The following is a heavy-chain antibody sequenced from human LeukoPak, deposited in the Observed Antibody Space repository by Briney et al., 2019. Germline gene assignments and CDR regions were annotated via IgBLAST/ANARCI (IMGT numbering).Heavy chain of an antibody. CDR3: ARSSMTTVYY. Sequence: SETLSLTCAVSGYSISSGYYWGWIRQPPGKGLEWIGSIYHSGSTYYNPSLKSRVTISVDTSKNQFSLKLSSVTAADTAVYHCARSSMTTVYYWGQGTLVTVSS. CDR1: GYSISSGYY. D-gene: IGHD4-11*01. J-gene: IGHJ4*02. V-gene: IGHV4-38-2*01. CDR2: IYHSGST.